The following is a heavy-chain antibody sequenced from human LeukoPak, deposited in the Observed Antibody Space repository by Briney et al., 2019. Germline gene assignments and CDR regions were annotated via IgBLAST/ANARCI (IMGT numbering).Heavy chain of an antibody. J-gene: IGHJ6*02. Sequence: GRSLRLSCAASGFTFSSYGMPWVRQAPVKGLEWVAVISYDGSNKYYADSVKGRFTISRDNSKNTLYLQMNSLRAEDTAVYYCAKEWGGIAGYYYYGMDVWGQGTTVTVSS. CDR2: ISYDGSNK. CDR1: GFTFSSYG. D-gene: IGHD2-21*01. CDR3: AKEWGGIAGYYYYGMDV. V-gene: IGHV3-30*18.